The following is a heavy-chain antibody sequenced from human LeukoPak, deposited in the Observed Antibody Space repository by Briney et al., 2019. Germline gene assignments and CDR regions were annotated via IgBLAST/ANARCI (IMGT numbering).Heavy chain of an antibody. D-gene: IGHD1-26*01. CDR1: GYTLTSYY. CDR2: INPSGGST. V-gene: IGHV1-46*03. CDR3: ARDFGWWELLSWFDP. Sequence: ASVKVSCKASGYTLTSYYMHWVRQAPGQGLEWMGIINPSGGSTSYAQKFQGRVTMTRDTSTSTVYMELSSLRSEDTAVYYCARDFGWWELLSWFDPWGQGTLVTVSS. J-gene: IGHJ5*02.